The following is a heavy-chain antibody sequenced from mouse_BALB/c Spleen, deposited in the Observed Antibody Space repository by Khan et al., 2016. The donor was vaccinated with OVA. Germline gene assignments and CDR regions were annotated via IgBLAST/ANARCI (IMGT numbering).Heavy chain of an antibody. D-gene: IGHD2-14*01. Sequence: QVQLQQSGAELVKPGASVKLSCKASGYTFTSYTINWIKQRPGKGLEWIGYIAPSSGNTNYNQIFKGKATLTADKSSTTAYIQLSSLTSDDSAVYFCARESAYDRNDDGCDDWGQGTSVTVS. J-gene: IGHJ4*01. V-gene: IGHV1S26*01. CDR1: GYTFTSYT. CDR2: IAPSSGNT. CDR3: ARESAYDRNDDGCDD.